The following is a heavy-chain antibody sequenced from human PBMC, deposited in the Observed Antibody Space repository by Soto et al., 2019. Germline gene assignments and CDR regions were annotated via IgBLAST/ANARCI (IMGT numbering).Heavy chain of an antibody. CDR2: IFSNDEK. V-gene: IGHV2-26*01. CDR1: GFSLSNARMG. D-gene: IGHD5-12*01. J-gene: IGHJ5*02. Sequence: QVTLKESGPVLVKPTETLTLTCTVSGFSLSNARMGVSWIRQPPGKALEWLAHIFSNDEKSYSTSLKSGLTISTDTSKSQVVLTMTNMDPVDTATYYCARTVEMATLSNWFDPWGQGTLVTVSS. CDR3: ARTVEMATLSNWFDP.